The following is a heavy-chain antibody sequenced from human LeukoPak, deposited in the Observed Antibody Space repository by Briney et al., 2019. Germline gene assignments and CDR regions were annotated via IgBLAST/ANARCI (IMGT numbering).Heavy chain of an antibody. V-gene: IGHV3-23*01. CDR1: GFTFSNYV. D-gene: IGHD6-13*01. Sequence: GGSLRLSCAASGFTFSNYVMSWVRQAPGKGLEWVSTISGTGGGTYYADSVKGRFTISRDNAKNSLYLQMNSLRAEDTAVYYCARPGIAAASTYYHYYYMDVWGKGTTVTISS. CDR3: ARPGIAAASTYYHYYYMDV. CDR2: ISGTGGGT. J-gene: IGHJ6*03.